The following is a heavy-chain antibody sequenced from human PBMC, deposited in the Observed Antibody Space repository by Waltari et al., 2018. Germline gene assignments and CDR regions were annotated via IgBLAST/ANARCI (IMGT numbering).Heavy chain of an antibody. J-gene: IGHJ6*02. V-gene: IGHV1-69*01. CDR1: GGTLNTYA. D-gene: IGHD2-21*01. CDR2: AIPIFGTT. CDR3: ARARSYSHFRMDV. Sequence: QVQLVQSGAEVKKPGSSVKVSCKASGGTLNTYAISWGRQAPGQGLEWMGGAIPIFGTTNYAQKFQGRVTITADESTSTAYMELSSLRSDDTAVFYCARARSYSHFRMDVWGPGTSVTVSS.